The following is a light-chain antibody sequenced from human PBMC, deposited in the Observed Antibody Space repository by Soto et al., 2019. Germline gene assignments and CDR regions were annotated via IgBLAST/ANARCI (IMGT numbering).Light chain of an antibody. J-gene: IGLJ1*01. Sequence: QSVLTQPASVSGSPGLSITISCTGTSSDIGSYDLVSWYQQHPGTAPKLIIYEVTKRPSGVSTRFSGSKSGNTASLTISGLQAVDEADYYCCSFADFTYVFGTGTKSPS. CDR3: CSFADFTYV. CDR2: EVT. CDR1: SSDIGSYDL. V-gene: IGLV2-23*02.